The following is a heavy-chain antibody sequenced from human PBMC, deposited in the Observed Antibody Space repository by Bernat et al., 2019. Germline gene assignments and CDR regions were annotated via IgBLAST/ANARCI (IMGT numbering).Heavy chain of an antibody. V-gene: IGHV3-15*01. Sequence: EVQLVESGGGLVQPGGSLKLSCAASGFTFSGSAMHWVRQASGKGLEWVGRIKMKSDGGTTDYAAPVKGRFTISRDDSKNTVYLQMNSLETEDTAVYYCTKDYWNYCDYWGQGTLVTVSS. CDR3: TKDYWNYCDY. CDR2: IKMKSDGGTT. J-gene: IGHJ4*02. CDR1: GFTFSGSA. D-gene: IGHD1-1*01.